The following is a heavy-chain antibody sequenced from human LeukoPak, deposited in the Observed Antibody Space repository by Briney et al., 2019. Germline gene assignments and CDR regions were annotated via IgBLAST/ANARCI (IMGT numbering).Heavy chain of an antibody. V-gene: IGHV3-23*01. D-gene: IGHD3-10*01. CDR1: GFSFSDFG. CDR3: AKSRGGFDF. Sequence: GGSLRLSCAASGFSFSDFGMHWVRQAPGKGLEWVSDINGSGGRTNYADCVKGRFTISRENSKNTLYLQMNSLRADDTAVYYCAKSRGGFDFWGQGTLVTVSS. CDR2: INGSGGRT. J-gene: IGHJ4*02.